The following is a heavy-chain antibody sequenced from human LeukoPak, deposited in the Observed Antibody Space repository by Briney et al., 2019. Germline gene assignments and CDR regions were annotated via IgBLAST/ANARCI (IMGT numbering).Heavy chain of an antibody. CDR1: GFTFSSYW. Sequence: PGGSLRLSCAASGFTFSSYWMSWVRQAPGKGLEWVANIKQDGSEKYYVDSVKGRFTISRDNAKNSLYLQMNSLRAEDTAVYYCANLGYSSSWYVIRFDPWGQGTLVTVSS. J-gene: IGHJ5*02. CDR2: IKQDGSEK. CDR3: ANLGYSSSWYVIRFDP. D-gene: IGHD6-13*01. V-gene: IGHV3-7*01.